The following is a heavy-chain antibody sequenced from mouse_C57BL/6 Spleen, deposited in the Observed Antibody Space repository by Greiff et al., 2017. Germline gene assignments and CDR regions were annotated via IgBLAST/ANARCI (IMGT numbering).Heavy chain of an antibody. CDR1: GFSLTSYA. Sequence: VQGVESGPGLVAPSPSLSITCTVSGFSLTSYAISWVRQPPGKGLEWLGVIWTGGGTNYNSALKSRLSISKANSKSQVFFKMNSLQTDDTARYYCARIDSSGYVGAMDYWGQGTSVTVSS. CDR3: ARIDSSGYVGAMDY. D-gene: IGHD3-2*02. CDR2: IWTGGGT. J-gene: IGHJ4*01. V-gene: IGHV2-9-1*01.